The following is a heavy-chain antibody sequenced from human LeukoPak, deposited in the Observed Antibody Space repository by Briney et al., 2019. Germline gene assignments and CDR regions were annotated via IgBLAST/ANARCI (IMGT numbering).Heavy chain of an antibody. D-gene: IGHD3-22*01. CDR1: GGSISSYY. CDR2: IYYSGST. J-gene: IGHJ4*02. CDR3: ARDRYYKGFGYYFDY. Sequence: SETLSLTCTVSGGSISSYYWSWIRQPPGKGLEWIGYIYYSGSTNYNPSLKSRLTISVDTYKNQFSLKLSSVTAADTAVYYCARDRYYKGFGYYFDYWGQGTLVTVSS. V-gene: IGHV4-59*01.